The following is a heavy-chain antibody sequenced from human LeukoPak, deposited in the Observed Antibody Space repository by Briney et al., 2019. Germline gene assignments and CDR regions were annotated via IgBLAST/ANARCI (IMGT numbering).Heavy chain of an antibody. CDR1: GGSISSYY. CDR3: ARDSRRNHCGP. D-gene: IGHD1-14*01. Sequence: SETLSPSRTVSGGSISSYYCSWIRQPPGKGLEWIGYIYYSGSTNYNPSLKSRVTISVDTSKNQFSLKLSSVTAADTAVYYCARDSRRNHCGPWGREHLVTVSS. J-gene: IGHJ4*02. CDR2: IYYSGST. V-gene: IGHV4-59*01.